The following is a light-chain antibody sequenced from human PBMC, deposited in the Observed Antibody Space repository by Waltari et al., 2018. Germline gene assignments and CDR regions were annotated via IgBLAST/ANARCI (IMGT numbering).Light chain of an antibody. Sequence: QSALTQPPSASGSPGQSVTISCTGTNSDVGGYNYVSWYQQHPGKAPKLMIYEVSKRPSGVPDRFSGSKSGNTASLTVSGLQAEDEADYYCSSYAGSNNLGVFGTGTKVTVL. CDR3: SSYAGSNNLGV. CDR2: EVS. V-gene: IGLV2-8*01. CDR1: NSDVGGYNY. J-gene: IGLJ1*01.